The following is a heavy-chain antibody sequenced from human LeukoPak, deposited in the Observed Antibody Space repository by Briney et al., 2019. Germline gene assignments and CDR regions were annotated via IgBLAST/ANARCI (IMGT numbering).Heavy chain of an antibody. CDR1: GGSVTSTNW. D-gene: IGHD3-3*01. CDR3: AREGGFYRPLDY. Sequence: SGTLSLTCAVSGGSVTSTNWWTWVRQPPGKGLEWIGEVHLDGRTNYNPSLTGRLTLSVDLYENHISLKRTSVTAADTAVYYCAREGGFYRPLDYLGQGTLVTVSS. V-gene: IGHV4-4*02. CDR2: VHLDGRT. J-gene: IGHJ4*02.